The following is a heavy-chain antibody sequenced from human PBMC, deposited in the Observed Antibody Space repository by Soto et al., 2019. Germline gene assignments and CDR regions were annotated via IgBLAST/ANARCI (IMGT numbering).Heavy chain of an antibody. J-gene: IGHJ4*02. Sequence: GASVKVSCKASGYTFTSYGISCVRQAPGQRLEWMGWISAYNGNTNYAQKLQGRVTMTTDTSTSTAYMELRSLRSDDTAVYYCARSRVAYYYDSSGYYSFDYWGQGTLVTVSS. CDR2: ISAYNGNT. CDR1: GYTFTSYG. CDR3: ARSRVAYYYDSSGYYSFDY. D-gene: IGHD3-22*01. V-gene: IGHV1-18*01.